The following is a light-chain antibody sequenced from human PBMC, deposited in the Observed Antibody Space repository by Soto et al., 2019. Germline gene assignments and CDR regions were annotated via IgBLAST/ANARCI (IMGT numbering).Light chain of an antibody. J-gene: IGKJ4*01. Sequence: IQMTQSPSTLPASVGDRVTITCRASQSISTWLAWYQQKPGKAPNLLIYKASYLASGVSSRFSGSGSGTEFTLTISSLQPDDLATYYCQQYSSTSLLTFGGGTKVDI. CDR1: QSISTW. CDR2: KAS. V-gene: IGKV1-5*03. CDR3: QQYSSTSLLT.